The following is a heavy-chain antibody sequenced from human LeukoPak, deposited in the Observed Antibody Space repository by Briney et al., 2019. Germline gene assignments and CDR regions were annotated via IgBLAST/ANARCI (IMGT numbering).Heavy chain of an antibody. J-gene: IGHJ4*02. D-gene: IGHD3-10*01. CDR2: ISYDGSNK. CDR3: ASSGSGSYPDY. V-gene: IGHV3-30*04. Sequence: PGGSLRLSCAASGFTFSSYAMHWVRQAPGKWLEWVAVISYDGSNKYYADSVKGRFTISRDNSKNTLYLQMNSLRAEDTAVYYCASSGSGSYPDYWGQGTLVTVSS. CDR1: GFTFSSYA.